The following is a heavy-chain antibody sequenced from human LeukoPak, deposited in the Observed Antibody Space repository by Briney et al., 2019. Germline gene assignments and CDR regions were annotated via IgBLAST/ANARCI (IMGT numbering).Heavy chain of an antibody. CDR2: ISGSGAST. D-gene: IGHD3-22*01. Sequence: GGSLRLSCAASGLTFSSYAMSWVRQAPGKGLEWVSAISGSGASTYYADSVKGRFTISRDNSKNTLYLQMNSLRAEDTAVYYCAKSYYDSSGYYTSRYYFDYWGQGTLVTVSS. V-gene: IGHV3-23*01. J-gene: IGHJ4*02. CDR1: GLTFSSYA. CDR3: AKSYYDSSGYYTSRYYFDY.